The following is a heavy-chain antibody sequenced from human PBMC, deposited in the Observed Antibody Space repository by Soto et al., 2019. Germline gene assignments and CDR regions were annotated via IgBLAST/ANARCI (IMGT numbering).Heavy chain of an antibody. D-gene: IGHD3-10*01. J-gene: IGHJ6*03. V-gene: IGHV1-8*01. CDR3: ARRGSMVRGVIKPYYYYYYMDV. Sequence: GASVKVSCKASGYTFTSYDINWVRQATGQGLEWMGWMNPNSGNTGYAQKFQGRVTMTRNTSISTAYMELSSLRSEDTAVYYCARRGSMVRGVIKPYYYYYYMDVWGKGTTVTVSS. CDR2: MNPNSGNT. CDR1: GYTFTSYD.